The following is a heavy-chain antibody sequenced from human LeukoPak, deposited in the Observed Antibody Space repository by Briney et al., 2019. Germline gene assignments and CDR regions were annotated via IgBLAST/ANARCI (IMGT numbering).Heavy chain of an antibody. D-gene: IGHD2-15*01. Sequence: PGGSLRLSCAASGFTFSSYAMHWVRQAPGKGLEYVSAISSNGGSTYYANSVKGRFTISRDNSKNTLYLQMGSLRAEDMAVYYCARSRVVVVAAPLGPAFDIWGQGTMVTVSS. CDR1: GFTFSSYA. V-gene: IGHV3-64*01. CDR2: ISSNGGST. CDR3: ARSRVVVVAAPLGPAFDI. J-gene: IGHJ3*02.